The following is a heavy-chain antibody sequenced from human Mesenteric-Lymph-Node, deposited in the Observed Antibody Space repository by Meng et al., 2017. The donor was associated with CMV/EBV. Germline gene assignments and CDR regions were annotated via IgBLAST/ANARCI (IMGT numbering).Heavy chain of an antibody. CDR1: GWSFSGHY. Sequence: CAIYGWSFSGHYWTWIRQTPGKGLEWIGEINHSGSTNYNPSLKSRVTISIDPSKNQYSLNLNSVTAADTAVYYCARYLVTTITYYFDLWGRGTLVTVSS. J-gene: IGHJ2*01. D-gene: IGHD5-12*01. V-gene: IGHV4-34*01. CDR3: ARYLVTTITYYFDL. CDR2: INHSGST.